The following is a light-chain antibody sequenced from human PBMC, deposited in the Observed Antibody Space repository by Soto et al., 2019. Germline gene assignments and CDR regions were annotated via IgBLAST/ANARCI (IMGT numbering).Light chain of an antibody. CDR3: QHYNSYSEA. J-gene: IGKJ1*01. CDR2: KAS. V-gene: IGKV1-5*03. CDR1: QTLSSW. Sequence: DIQMTHSPSTLSGSVGDRVTITCRASQTLSSWLGWYQQKPGKAPKLLIYKASTLKSGVPSRFSGSGSGTEFTLTISSLQPDDFATYYCQHYNSYSEAFGQGTKVDI.